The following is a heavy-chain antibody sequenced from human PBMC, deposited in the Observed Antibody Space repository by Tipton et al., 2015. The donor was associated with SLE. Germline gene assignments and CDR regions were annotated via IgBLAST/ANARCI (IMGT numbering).Heavy chain of an antibody. D-gene: IGHD1-26*01. J-gene: IGHJ5*01. CDR3: ARETGTYYSTWFDS. Sequence: TLSLTCSVSGASMSSGFYPLHWIRQPAGKAVQWLGHIDSSGNTYYNPSLRSRVSISVDVSRNQFSLTLNSVTAADTATYSCARETGTYYSTWFDSWGQGTLVTVSS. CDR2: IDSSGNT. CDR1: GASMSSGFYP. V-gene: IGHV4-61*09.